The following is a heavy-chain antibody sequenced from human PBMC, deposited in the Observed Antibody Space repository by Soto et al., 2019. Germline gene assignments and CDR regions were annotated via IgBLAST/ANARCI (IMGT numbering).Heavy chain of an antibody. D-gene: IGHD2-21*01. CDR1: GYIFIHYY. CDR2: INPNGDST. CDR3: ARSLLQGDF. V-gene: IGHV1-46*01. J-gene: IGHJ1*01. Sequence: QVQLVQSGAEVKKPGASVKVSCKASGYIFIHYYIHWVRQAPGQGLEWMAIINPNGDSTNYAQKFQGSVTVTSYTSTSTVSMELNSLGSDDTVVYFCARSLLQGDFWGQGALVTVAS.